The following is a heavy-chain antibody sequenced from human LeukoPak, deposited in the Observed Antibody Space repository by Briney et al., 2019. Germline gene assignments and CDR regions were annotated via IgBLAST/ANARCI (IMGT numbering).Heavy chain of an antibody. CDR2: IIPILGIA. Sequence: SVKVSCKASGGTFSSYTISWVRQAPGQGLVLMGRIIPILGIANYAQKFQGRVTITADKSTSTAYMELSSLRSEDTAVYYCARAPTGDPLLDYWGQGTLVTVSS. V-gene: IGHV1-69*02. CDR1: GGTFSSYT. CDR3: ARAPTGDPLLDY. J-gene: IGHJ4*02.